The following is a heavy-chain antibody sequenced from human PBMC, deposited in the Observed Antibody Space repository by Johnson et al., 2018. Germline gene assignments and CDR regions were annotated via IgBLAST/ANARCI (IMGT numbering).Heavy chain of an antibody. CDR1: GFSFSTYG. V-gene: IGHV3-30*03. CDR3: ARDLNGFPD. D-gene: IGHD5-24*01. J-gene: IGHJ4*02. Sequence: QVQLVQSGGGVVQPGRSLRLSCAASGFSFSTYGIHWVRQAPGKGLEWVAAMSYDGSYKFYVDSVKGRFTISRDNSKNTLYLQMNSLRVEDTAMYYCARDLNGFPDWGQGTLVTVSS. CDR2: MSYDGSYK.